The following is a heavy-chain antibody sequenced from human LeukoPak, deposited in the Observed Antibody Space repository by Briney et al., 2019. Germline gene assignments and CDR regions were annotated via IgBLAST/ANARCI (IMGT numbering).Heavy chain of an antibody. V-gene: IGHV3-23*01. Sequence: PGGSLRLSCAASGFTFSSYAMSWVRQAPGKGLEWVSAISGSGGSTYYADSVKGRFTISRDNSKNTLYLQMNSLRAEDTAVYYCARAGYCSSTSCYDTRYYYYYYGMDVWGQGTTVTVSS. J-gene: IGHJ6*02. CDR1: GFTFSSYA. CDR2: ISGSGGST. D-gene: IGHD2-2*03. CDR3: ARAGYCSSTSCYDTRYYYYYYGMDV.